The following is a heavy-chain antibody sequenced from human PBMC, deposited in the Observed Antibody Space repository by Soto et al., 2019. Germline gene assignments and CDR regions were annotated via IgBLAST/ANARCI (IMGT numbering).Heavy chain of an antibody. CDR3: ARDGDGYNH. D-gene: IGHD5-12*01. V-gene: IGHV4-61*01. CDR2: VYSSGGT. J-gene: IGHJ4*02. Sequence: QVQLEESGPGLVKPSETLSLTCSVSGGSVSSGSYYWRWIRQPPGKGLEWVGHVYSSGGTSHNPSLKRRVTISLDTSKNQISRKLSSVTAADAAVYYCARDGDGYNHWGQGTLVTVSS. CDR1: GGSVSSGSYY.